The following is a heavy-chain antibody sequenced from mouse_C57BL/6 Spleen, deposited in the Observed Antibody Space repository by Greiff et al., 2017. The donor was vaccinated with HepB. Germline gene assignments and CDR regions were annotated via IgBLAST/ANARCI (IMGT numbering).Heavy chain of an antibody. Sequence: QVQLKESGPGLVQPSQSLSITCTVSGFSLTSYGVHWVRQSPGKGLEWLGVIWSGGSTDYNAAFISRLSISKDNSKSQVFFKMNSLQADDTAIYYCARNHIYYGSSYDYAMDYWGQGTSVTVSS. CDR3: ARNHIYYGSSYDYAMDY. CDR1: GFSLTSYG. V-gene: IGHV2-2*01. J-gene: IGHJ4*01. D-gene: IGHD1-1*01. CDR2: IWSGGST.